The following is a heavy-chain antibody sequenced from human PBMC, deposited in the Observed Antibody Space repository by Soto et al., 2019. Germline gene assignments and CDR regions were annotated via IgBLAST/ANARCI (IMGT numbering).Heavy chain of an antibody. D-gene: IGHD4-17*01. CDR2: IYYSGST. CDR1: GGSISSGGYY. CDR3: ARTNTDYGDYGHTFDP. V-gene: IGHV4-31*03. Sequence: NPSETLSLTCTVSGGSISSGGYYWSWIRQHPGKGLEWIGYIYYSGSTYYNPSLKSRVTISVDTSKNQFSLKLSSVTAADTAVYYCARTNTDYGDYGHTFDPWGQGTLVTVSS. J-gene: IGHJ5*02.